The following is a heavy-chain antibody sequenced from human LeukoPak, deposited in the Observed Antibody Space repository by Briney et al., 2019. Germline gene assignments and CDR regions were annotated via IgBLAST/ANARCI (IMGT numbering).Heavy chain of an antibody. J-gene: IGHJ4*02. D-gene: IGHD3-10*01. V-gene: IGHV1-18*01. CDR1: GYTFTSYG. Sequence: GASVKVSCKASGYTFTSYGISWVRQAPGQGLEWMGWISAYNGNTNYAQKLQGRVTITADESTSTAYMELSSLRSEDTAVYYCARLDIYGSGTTTDYWGQGTLVTVSS. CDR3: ARLDIYGSGTTTDY. CDR2: ISAYNGNT.